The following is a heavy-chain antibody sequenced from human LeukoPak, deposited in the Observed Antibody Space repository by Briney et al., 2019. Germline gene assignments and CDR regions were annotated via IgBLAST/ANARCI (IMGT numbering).Heavy chain of an antibody. J-gene: IGHJ3*02. CDR1: GGSISSGGYY. Sequence: KPSETLSLTCTVSGGSISSGGYYWSWIRQPPGKGLEWIGYIYHSGSTYYNPSLKSRVTISVDRSMNQFSLKLSSVTAADTAVYYCARDIPPLRFLDAFDIWGQGTMVTVSS. CDR3: ARDIPPLRFLDAFDI. D-gene: IGHD3-3*01. V-gene: IGHV4-30-2*01. CDR2: IYHSGST.